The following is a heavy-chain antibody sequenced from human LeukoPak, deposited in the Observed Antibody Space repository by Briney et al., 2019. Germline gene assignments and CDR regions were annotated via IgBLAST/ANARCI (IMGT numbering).Heavy chain of an antibody. CDR2: IYSSGNT. CDR3: ARGSASPAAIPFDF. D-gene: IGHD2-2*02. V-gene: IGHV4-4*07. CDR1: GGSISSYF. Sequence: PSETLSLTCTVSGGSISSYFWSWIRQPAGKGLEWIGRIYSSGNTNYNPSLKSRVTMSVDTSKNQLSLKLSSVTAADTAVHYCARGSASPAAIPFDFWGQGTMVTVSS. J-gene: IGHJ3*01.